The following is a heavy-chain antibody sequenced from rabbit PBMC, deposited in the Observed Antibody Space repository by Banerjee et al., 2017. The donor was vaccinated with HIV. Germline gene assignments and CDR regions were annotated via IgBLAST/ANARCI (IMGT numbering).Heavy chain of an antibody. V-gene: IGHV1S45*01. CDR2: INSSSGNT. Sequence: QEQLKETGGGLVQPGGSLTLSCKASGFDNSSHYISWVRQAPGKGLEWIACINSSSGNTVYATWAKGRFTISKTSSTTVTLQMTSLTAADTATYFCARDLAGVIGWNFNLWGPGTLVTVS. D-gene: IGHD4-1*01. CDR1: GFDNSSHY. CDR3: ARDLAGVIGWNFNL. J-gene: IGHJ4*01.